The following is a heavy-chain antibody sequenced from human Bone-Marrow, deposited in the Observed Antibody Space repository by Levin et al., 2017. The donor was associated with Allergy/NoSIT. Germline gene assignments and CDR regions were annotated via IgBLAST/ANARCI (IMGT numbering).Heavy chain of an antibody. D-gene: IGHD1-26*01. CDR1: GFTFSKSW. J-gene: IGHJ4*02. CDR2: INPDGTET. CDR3: GRQIRESTGDF. V-gene: IGHV3-7*03. Sequence: PGGSLRLSCAVSGFTFSKSWMRWVRHVPGKGLEWLANINPDGTETSYLDSVRGRFTVSRDNAKSSLYLQMNSLSVDDTAVYYCGRQIRESTGDFWGRGTLVTV.